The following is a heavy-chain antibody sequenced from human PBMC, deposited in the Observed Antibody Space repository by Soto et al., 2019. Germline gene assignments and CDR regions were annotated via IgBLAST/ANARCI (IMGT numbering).Heavy chain of an antibody. J-gene: IGHJ4*02. CDR2: IIPIFGTA. CDR1: GGTFSSYA. V-gene: IGHV1-69*13. CDR3: AREDGYSGSLDY. Sequence: SVKVSCNASGGTFSSYAISLVRQAPGQGLEWMGGIIPIFGTANYAQKFQGRVTITADESTSTAYMELSSLRSEDTAVYYCAREDGYSGSLDYWGQGTLVTVSS. D-gene: IGHD1-26*01.